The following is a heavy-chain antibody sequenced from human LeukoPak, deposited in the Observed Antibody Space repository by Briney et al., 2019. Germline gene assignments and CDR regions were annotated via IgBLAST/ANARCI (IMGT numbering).Heavy chain of an antibody. V-gene: IGHV3-53*01. CDR1: GFTVSSNY. D-gene: IGHD3-22*01. CDR2: IYSGGST. Sequence: GGSLRLSCAASGFTVSSNYMSWVRQAPGKGLEWVSVIYSGGSTYYADSVKGRFTISRDNAKNSLYLQMNSLRAEDTALYHCARGDYYDSSGYYDYWGQGTLVTVSS. J-gene: IGHJ4*02. CDR3: ARGDYYDSSGYYDY.